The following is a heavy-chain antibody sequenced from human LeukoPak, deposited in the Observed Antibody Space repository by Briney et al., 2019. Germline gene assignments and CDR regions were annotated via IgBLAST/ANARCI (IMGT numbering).Heavy chain of an antibody. CDR1: GFTFSSYA. CDR2: ISGSGGST. V-gene: IGHV3-23*01. Sequence: GGSLRLSCAASGFTFSSYAMSWVRQAPGKGLEWVSAISGSGGSTYYAGSVKGRFTISRDNSKNTLYLQMNSLRAEDTAVYYCAKEQTPLAATPEPAHDYWGQGTLVTVSS. J-gene: IGHJ4*02. D-gene: IGHD2-15*01. CDR3: AKEQTPLAATPEPAHDY.